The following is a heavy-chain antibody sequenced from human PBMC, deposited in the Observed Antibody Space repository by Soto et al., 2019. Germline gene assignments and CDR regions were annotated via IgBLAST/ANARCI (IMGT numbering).Heavy chain of an antibody. Sequence: GGSLRLSCAASGCTFINYAMTWVRQAPGKGLEWVSTISGGGSITYYADSLKGRFTISRDNSKNTLYLQINSLRAEDTAVYYCAKTIRGGYSSSWYYFDYWGQGTLVTVSS. J-gene: IGHJ4*02. CDR3: AKTIRGGYSSSWYYFDY. CDR2: ISGGGSIT. CDR1: GCTFINYA. V-gene: IGHV3-23*01. D-gene: IGHD6-13*01.